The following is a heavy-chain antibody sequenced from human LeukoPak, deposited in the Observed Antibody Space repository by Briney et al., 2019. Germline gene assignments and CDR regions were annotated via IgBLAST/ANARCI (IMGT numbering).Heavy chain of an antibody. CDR2: IYPGDSDT. V-gene: IGHV5-51*01. J-gene: IGHJ5*02. Sequence: GESLKISCKGSGYSFTSYWIGWVRQMPGKGLEWMGIIYPGDSDTRYSPSFQGQVTISADKSISTAYLQWSSLKASDTAMYYSASNYDILTGPFDPWGQGTLVTVSS. D-gene: IGHD3-9*01. CDR3: ASNYDILTGPFDP. CDR1: GYSFTSYW.